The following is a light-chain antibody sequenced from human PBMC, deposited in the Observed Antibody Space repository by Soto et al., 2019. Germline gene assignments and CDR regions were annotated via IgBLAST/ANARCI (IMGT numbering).Light chain of an antibody. CDR1: QGISSY. CDR3: QQYYSYPFT. CDR2: AAS. Sequence: AIRMTQSPSSLSASTGHTVTITCRASQGISSYFAWYQQKPGKAPTLLIYAASTLQRGVQSRFGGSGSWADFTLTISCLQAEDLATDYCQQYYSYPFTFGPGIKVDIK. J-gene: IGKJ3*01. V-gene: IGKV1-8*01.